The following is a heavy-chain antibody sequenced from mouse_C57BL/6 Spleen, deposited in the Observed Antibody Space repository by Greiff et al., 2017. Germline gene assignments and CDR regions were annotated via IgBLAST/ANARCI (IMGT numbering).Heavy chain of an antibody. Sequence: VQLQQSGPELVKPGASVKMSCKASGYTFTDYNMHWVKQSHGKSLEWIGYINPNNGGTSYNQKFKGKATLTVNKSSSTAYMELRSLTSEDSAVYYCARPYYYGSSSFAYWGQGTLVTVSA. V-gene: IGHV1-22*01. CDR2: INPNNGGT. J-gene: IGHJ3*01. CDR3: ARPYYYGSSSFAY. D-gene: IGHD1-1*01. CDR1: GYTFTDYN.